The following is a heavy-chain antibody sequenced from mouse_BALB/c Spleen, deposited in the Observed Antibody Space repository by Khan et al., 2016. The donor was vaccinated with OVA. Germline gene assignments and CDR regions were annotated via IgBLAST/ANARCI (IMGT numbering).Heavy chain of an antibody. V-gene: IGHV5-9-3*01. D-gene: IGHD2-2*01. CDR2: ISTGGHYT. J-gene: IGHJ4*01. Sequence: EVALVESGGGLVMPGGSLKLSCSASGFTFSSYAMSWVRQTPEKRLECVATISTGGHYTFYPDSVKGRFTISRDNAKNTLYRQMISRRSEDTAMYYCARSLVDYHAMDYWGQGTSVTVSS. CDR1: GFTFSSYA. CDR3: ARSLVDYHAMDY.